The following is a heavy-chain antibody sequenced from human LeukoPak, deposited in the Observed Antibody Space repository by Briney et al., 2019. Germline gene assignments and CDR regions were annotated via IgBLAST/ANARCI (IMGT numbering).Heavy chain of an antibody. V-gene: IGHV3-48*04. CDR1: GFTFSSYS. CDR3: ARESGWLWGIDY. CDR2: ISSSGSTI. J-gene: IGHJ4*02. D-gene: IGHD3-22*01. Sequence: GGSLRLSCAASGFTFSSYSMNWVRQAPGKGLEWVSYISSSGSTIYYADSVKGRFTISRDNAKNSLYLQMNSLRAEDTAVYYCARESGWLWGIDYWGQGTLVTVSS.